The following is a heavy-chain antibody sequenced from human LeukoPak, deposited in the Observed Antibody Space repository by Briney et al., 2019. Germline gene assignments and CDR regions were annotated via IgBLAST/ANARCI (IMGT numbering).Heavy chain of an antibody. CDR2: ISYDGSNK. Sequence: GGSLRLSCAASGSTFSSYAIHWVRQAPGKGLEWVAIISYDGSNKYYANSVKGRFTISRDNSKNTLYLQMNSLKTEDTAVYYCTTERVAANAPGGYYMDVWGKGTTVTISS. CDR3: TTERVAANAPGGYYMDV. CDR1: GSTFSSYA. D-gene: IGHD2-15*01. J-gene: IGHJ6*03. V-gene: IGHV3-30*04.